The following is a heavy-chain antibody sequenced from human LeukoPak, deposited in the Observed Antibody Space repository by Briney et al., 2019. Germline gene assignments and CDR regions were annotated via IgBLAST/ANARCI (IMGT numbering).Heavy chain of an antibody. Sequence: RGSLRLSCAASGFTFSSYAMPWGRQAPGKGLEWVAVISYDGSNKYYADSVKGRFTISRDNSKNTLYLQMNSLRAEDTAVYYCARASRLVNWFDPWGQGTLVTVSS. D-gene: IGHD5/OR15-5a*01. J-gene: IGHJ5*02. CDR1: GFTFSSYA. V-gene: IGHV3-30*04. CDR3: ARASRLVNWFDP. CDR2: ISYDGSNK.